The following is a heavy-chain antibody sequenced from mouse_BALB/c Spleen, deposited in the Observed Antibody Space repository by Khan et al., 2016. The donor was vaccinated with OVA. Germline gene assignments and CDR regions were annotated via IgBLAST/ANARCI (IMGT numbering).Heavy chain of an antibody. V-gene: IGHV1-76*01. Sequence: QVQLKQSGAELVRPVASVKLSCKTSGYIFTSYWIHWVKQGSGQGLEWIARIYPGTDNTYYNEKLKDKATLTADKSSSTAYMQLSSLKSEDSAVKCCARGEAFYYFGYWGQGTTLTVSS. D-gene: IGHD3-2*02. CDR1: GYIFTSYW. CDR2: IYPGTDNT. CDR3: ARGEAFYYFGY. J-gene: IGHJ2*01.